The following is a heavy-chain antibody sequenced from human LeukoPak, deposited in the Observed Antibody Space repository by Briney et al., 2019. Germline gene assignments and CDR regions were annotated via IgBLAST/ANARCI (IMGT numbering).Heavy chain of an antibody. J-gene: IGHJ4*02. CDR1: GGSIRSSTYY. CDR3: ARLGGYYDPPDY. V-gene: IGHV4-39*01. D-gene: IGHD3-22*01. Sequence: SETLSLTCTVSGGSIRSSTYYWAWIRQPPGKGLEWIGTIHYTGTTYYNPSLKSRVTISVDTSKNQFSLNLSSVTAADTTFYYCARLGGYYDPPDYWGQGTLVPVSS. CDR2: IHYTGTT.